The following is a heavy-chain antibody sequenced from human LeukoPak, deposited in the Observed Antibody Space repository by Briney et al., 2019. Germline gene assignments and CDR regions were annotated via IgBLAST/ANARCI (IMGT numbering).Heavy chain of an antibody. V-gene: IGHV4-39*01. D-gene: IGHD5-24*01. CDR3: ARHEEEDGYNAKTFDF. CDR2: IYYSGST. Sequence: PSETLSLTCTVSGGSISSSSYYWGWIRQPPGKGLEWIGSIYYSGSTYYNPSLKSRVTISVDTSKNQFSLKLSSVTAADTAVYYCARHEEEDGYNAKTFDFWGQGTLVTVSS. CDR1: GGSISSSSYY. J-gene: IGHJ4*02.